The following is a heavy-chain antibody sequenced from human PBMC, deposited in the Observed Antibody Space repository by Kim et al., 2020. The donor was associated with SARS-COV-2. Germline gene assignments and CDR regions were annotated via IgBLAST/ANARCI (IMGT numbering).Heavy chain of an antibody. V-gene: IGHV3-64D*06. D-gene: IGHD6-19*01. Sequence: GGSLRLSCSASGFTFSSYAMHWVRQAPGKGLEYVSAISSNGGSTYYADSVKGRFTISRDNSKNTLYLQMSSLRAEDTAVYYCVKDEQWLVGGFDYWGQGTLVTVSS. CDR3: VKDEQWLVGGFDY. CDR1: GFTFSSYA. CDR2: ISSNGGST. J-gene: IGHJ4*02.